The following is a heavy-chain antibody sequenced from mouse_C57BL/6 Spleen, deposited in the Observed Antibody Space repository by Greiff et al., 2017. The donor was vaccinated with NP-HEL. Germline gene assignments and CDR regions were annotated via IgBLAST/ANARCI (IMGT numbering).Heavy chain of an antibody. CDR2: ISSGSSTI. J-gene: IGHJ3*01. Sequence: EVQRVESGGGLVKPGGSLKLSCAASGFTFSDYGMHWVRQAPEKGLEWVAYISSGSSTIYYADTVKGRFTISRDNAKNTLFLQMTGLRSEDTAMYYCARGPLYGSSYAWFAYWGQGTLVTVSA. CDR3: ARGPLYGSSYAWFAY. CDR1: GFTFSDYG. V-gene: IGHV5-17*01. D-gene: IGHD1-1*01.